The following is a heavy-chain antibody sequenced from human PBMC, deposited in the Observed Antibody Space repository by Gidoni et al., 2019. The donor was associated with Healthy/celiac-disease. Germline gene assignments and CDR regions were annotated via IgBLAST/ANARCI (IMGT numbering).Heavy chain of an antibody. Sequence: QVPLVESGGGVVQPVRSLRPSCAAAGFTFRSYARHWVRQAPGKGLELVAVISYDGSNKYYADSVKGRFTISRDNSKNTLYLQMNSLRAEDTAVYYCARDPGDYYDSSGYRYCDYWGQGTLVTVSS. V-gene: IGHV3-30-3*01. J-gene: IGHJ4*02. CDR2: ISYDGSNK. D-gene: IGHD3-22*01. CDR1: GFTFRSYA. CDR3: ARDPGDYYDSSGYRYCDY.